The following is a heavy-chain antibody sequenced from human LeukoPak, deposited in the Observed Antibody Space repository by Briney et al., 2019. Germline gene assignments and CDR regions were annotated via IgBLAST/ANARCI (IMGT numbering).Heavy chain of an antibody. V-gene: IGHV3-23*01. J-gene: IGHJ4*02. CDR2: ISGSGGST. CDR1: GFTFSSYA. D-gene: IGHD3-9*01. Sequence: QPGGSLRLSCAASGFTFSSYAMSWVRQAPGKGLEWVSAISGSGGSTYYADSVKGRFTISRDNSKNTLYLQMNSLRAEDTAVYYCAKTPSRLVTPKTYYFDYWGQGTLVTVSS. CDR3: AKTPSRLVTPKTYYFDY.